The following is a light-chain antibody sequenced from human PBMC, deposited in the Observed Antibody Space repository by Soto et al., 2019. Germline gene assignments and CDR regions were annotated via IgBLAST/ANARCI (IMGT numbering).Light chain of an antibody. J-gene: IGKJ1*01. Sequence: EIELTQSPCTLSFSPGERATLSCRASQSLNTNYLASYQQKPDQAPRLLIYGASSMDTDLPYRFSGSGSGTEFTLTISRLEPEDFAVYYCHQYDDSPRTFGQGTKVDI. CDR3: HQYDDSPRT. CDR2: GAS. CDR1: QSLNTNY. V-gene: IGKV3-20*01.